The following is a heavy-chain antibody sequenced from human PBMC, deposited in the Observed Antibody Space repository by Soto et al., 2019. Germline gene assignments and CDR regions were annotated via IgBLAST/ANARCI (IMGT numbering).Heavy chain of an antibody. CDR2: ISSNGGRT. CDR1: GFTFSNYG. V-gene: IGHV3-23*01. Sequence: GGSLRLSCAGSGFTFSNYGMHWVRQAPGKGLEWVSAISSNGGRTFYADSLRGRFTISRDNSKSALYLQMNNLRAEDTAIYYCAKYSELPYEAYLQQWGQGTLVTVSS. CDR3: AKYSELPYEAYLQQ. D-gene: IGHD1-7*01. J-gene: IGHJ1*01.